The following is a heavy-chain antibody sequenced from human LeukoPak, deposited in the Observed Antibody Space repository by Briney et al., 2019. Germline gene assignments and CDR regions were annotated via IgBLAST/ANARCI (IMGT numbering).Heavy chain of an antibody. CDR3: EQDRSFINDVCHGDFDY. J-gene: IGHJ4*02. CDR2: ISGSGGST. CDR1: GFIFSSYA. V-gene: IGHV3-23*01. D-gene: IGHD2-8*01. Sequence: GGSLRLSCAASGFIFSSYAMSWVRQAPGKGLEWVSTISGSGGSTYYADSVKGRFTISRDNSKNTVYLQMNSLRAEDTAVYYCEQDRSFINDVCHGDFDYWGQGTLVTVSS.